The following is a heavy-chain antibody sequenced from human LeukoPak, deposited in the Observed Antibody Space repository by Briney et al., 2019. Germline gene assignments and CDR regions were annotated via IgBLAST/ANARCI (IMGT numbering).Heavy chain of an antibody. CDR1: GYSFTSYG. CDR3: ARDWYCSGGSCYDTFDI. V-gene: IGHV1-18*01. Sequence: ASVKVSCKASGYSFTSYGISWVRQAPGQGLEWMGWISAYNANTKYAQKLQGRVTMTSDTSTTTAYMELRSLRSDDTAVYYCARDWYCSGGSCYDTFDIWGQGTMVTVSS. J-gene: IGHJ3*02. D-gene: IGHD2-15*01. CDR2: ISAYNANT.